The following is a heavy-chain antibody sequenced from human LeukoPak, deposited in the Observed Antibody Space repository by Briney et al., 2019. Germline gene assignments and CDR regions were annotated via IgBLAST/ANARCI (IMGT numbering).Heavy chain of an antibody. J-gene: IGHJ5*02. V-gene: IGHV4-38-2*02. Sequence: PSETLSLTCTVSGYSISSGYYWGWIRQPPGKGPEWIGSIYQSGSTYYNPSLKSRVTISVDTSKNQFSLKLSSVTAADTAVYYCARVPGPNWFDPWGQGTLVTVSS. CDR1: GYSISSGYY. CDR3: ARVPGPNWFDP. CDR2: IYQSGST.